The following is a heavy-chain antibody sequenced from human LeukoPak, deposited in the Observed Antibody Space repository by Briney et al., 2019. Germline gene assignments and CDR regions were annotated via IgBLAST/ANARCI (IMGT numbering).Heavy chain of an antibody. CDR3: ARGQGVTRY. J-gene: IGHJ4*02. Sequence: PSETLSLTCTVSGGSISSSSYYWGWIRQPPGKGLEWIGSIYYSGSTYYNPSLKSRVTISVDTSKNQFSLKLSSVTAADTAVYYCARGQGVTRYWGQGTLVTVSS. D-gene: IGHD3-10*01. CDR2: IYYSGST. CDR1: GGSISSSSYY. V-gene: IGHV4-39*01.